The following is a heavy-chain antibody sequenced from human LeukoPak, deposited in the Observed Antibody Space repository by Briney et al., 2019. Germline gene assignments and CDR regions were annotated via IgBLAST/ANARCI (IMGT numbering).Heavy chain of an antibody. CDR1: GFTFSRYA. Sequence: GGTLRLSCAASGFTFSRYAMTWVRQAPGKGLEWFSSISASGGNTYYADSVKGRFTISRDNSKNTLYLQMNSLRAEDTAVYYCARAFLITADPWGQGTLVTVSS. CDR3: ARAFLITADP. J-gene: IGHJ5*02. CDR2: ISASGGNT. V-gene: IGHV3-23*01. D-gene: IGHD3-10*01.